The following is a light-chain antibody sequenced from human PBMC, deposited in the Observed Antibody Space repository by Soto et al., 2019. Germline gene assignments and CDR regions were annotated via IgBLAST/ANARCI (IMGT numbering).Light chain of an antibody. V-gene: IGLV2-8*01. CDR3: SSYAGSSNV. J-gene: IGLJ1*01. CDR2: EVN. CDR1: SNDIGRYNH. Sequence: QSVLTQPASVSGSPGQSITISCTGTSNDIGRYNHVSWYQHHPGKAPKLMIYEVNKRPSGLPDRFSGSKSGNTASLTVSGLQAEDEADYYCSSYAGSSNVFGTGTKLTVL.